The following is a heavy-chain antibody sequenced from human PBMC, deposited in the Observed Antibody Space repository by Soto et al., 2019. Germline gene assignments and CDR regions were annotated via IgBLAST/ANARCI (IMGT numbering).Heavy chain of an antibody. D-gene: IGHD3-22*01. CDR2: ISYDGSNK. CDR1: GFTFSSYG. J-gene: IGHJ4*02. V-gene: IGHV3-30*18. Sequence: WSLRLSCAASGFTFSSYGMHWVRQAPGKGLEWVAVISYDGSNKYYADSVKGRFTISRDNSKNTLYLQMNSLRAEDTAVYYCAKGRYDSSGYYWDYWGQGTLVTVSS. CDR3: AKGRYDSSGYYWDY.